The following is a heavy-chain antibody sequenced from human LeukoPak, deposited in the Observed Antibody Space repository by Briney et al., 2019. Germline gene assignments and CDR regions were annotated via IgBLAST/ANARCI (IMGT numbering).Heavy chain of an antibody. J-gene: IGHJ4*02. V-gene: IGHV5-51*01. D-gene: IGHD3-10*01. CDR1: GYSFTTYW. CDR3: ARRDGESFDY. Sequence: GESLKISCKAPGYSFTTYWIGWGRQVPGKGLEWVGIIYPADSTAKYSPSFQGQVTISADKSISTAYLRWSSLKASDTAMYYCARRDGESFDYWGQGTLVTVSS. CDR2: IYPADSTA.